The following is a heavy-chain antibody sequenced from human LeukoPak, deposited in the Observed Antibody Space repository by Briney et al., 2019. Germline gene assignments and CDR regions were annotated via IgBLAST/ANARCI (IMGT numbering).Heavy chain of an antibody. CDR2: IYSGGST. CDR3: ARDFRGTGYIPHYFDY. Sequence: GGSLRLSCAASGFTVSSNYMSWVRQAPGKGLEWVSVIYSGGSTYYADSVKGRFTISRDNSKNTLYLQMNSLRAEDTAVYYCARDFRGTGYIPHYFDYWGQGTLVTVSS. CDR1: GFTVSSNY. J-gene: IGHJ4*02. V-gene: IGHV3-66*01. D-gene: IGHD1-1*01.